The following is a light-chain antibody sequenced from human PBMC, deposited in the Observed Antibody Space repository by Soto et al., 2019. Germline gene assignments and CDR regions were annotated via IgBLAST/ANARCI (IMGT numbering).Light chain of an antibody. Sequence: QSVLTQPPSASGSPGQSVTISCTGSATDVGGYEYVSWYQQHPGKSPHLIIFEVNKRPSGVPNRFSGSKSGNTASLTVSALQADDEASYYCSSFAGANIWVFGGGTKVIVL. CDR3: SSFAGANIWV. V-gene: IGLV2-8*01. J-gene: IGLJ3*02. CDR2: EVN. CDR1: ATDVGGYEY.